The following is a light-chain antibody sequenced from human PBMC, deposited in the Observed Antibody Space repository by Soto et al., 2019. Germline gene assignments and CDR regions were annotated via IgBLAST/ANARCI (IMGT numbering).Light chain of an antibody. CDR1: RSVSSY. V-gene: IGKV3-11*01. Sequence: EILLTQSPATLSLSPLESATLSCRATRSVSSYLAWYQQKPGQAPRLLIYDASSRPTDIPARFSGSGSGTDFTLTISSLEPEDFALYYCQKRSNWPINFGQGTRLEIK. J-gene: IGKJ5*01. CDR3: QKRSNWPIN. CDR2: DAS.